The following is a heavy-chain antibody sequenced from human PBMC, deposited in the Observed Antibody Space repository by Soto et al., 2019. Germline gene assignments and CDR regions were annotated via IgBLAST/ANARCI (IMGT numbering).Heavy chain of an antibody. CDR2: ISSTTNYI. J-gene: IGHJ4*02. Sequence: GGSLRLSCAASGFTFNRYSMNWVRQAPGKGLEWVSSISSTTNYIYYADSMKGRFTVSRDDAKNSVYLDMNSLSAEDTAVYYCARESEDLTSNFDYWGQGTMVTVYS. V-gene: IGHV3-21*01. CDR3: ARESEDLTSNFDY. CDR1: GFTFNRYS.